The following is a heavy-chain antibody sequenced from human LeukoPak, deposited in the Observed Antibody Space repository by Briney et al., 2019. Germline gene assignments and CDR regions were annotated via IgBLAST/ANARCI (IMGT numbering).Heavy chain of an antibody. D-gene: IGHD2-15*01. CDR1: GGSFSGYY. V-gene: IGHV4-34*01. CDR2: INHSGST. J-gene: IGHJ4*02. Sequence: SETLSLTCAVSGGSFSGYYWSWIRQPPGKGLEWIGEINHSGSTNYNPSLKSRVTISVDTSKNQFSLKLSSVTAADTAVYYCARVRGIVVVVAAKLGGHYFDYWGQGTLVTVSS. CDR3: ARVRGIVVVVAAKLGGHYFDY.